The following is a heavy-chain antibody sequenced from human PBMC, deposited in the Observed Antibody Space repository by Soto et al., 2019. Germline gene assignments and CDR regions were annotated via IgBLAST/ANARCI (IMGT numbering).Heavy chain of an antibody. CDR3: ARSQDSSGYWNNCFDP. D-gene: IGHD3-22*01. CDR1: RGTFSTYT. J-gene: IGHJ5*02. V-gene: IGHV1-69*01. CDR2: IIPLFGTA. Sequence: QVQLVQSGTEVKKPGSSVKVSCKASRGTFSTYTMTCVRQAPGQGLEWMGGIIPLFGTANYAQKFQGRVTITADESTSTVYMELSSLRSEDTAVYYCARSQDSSGYWNNCFDPWGQGTLVTVSS.